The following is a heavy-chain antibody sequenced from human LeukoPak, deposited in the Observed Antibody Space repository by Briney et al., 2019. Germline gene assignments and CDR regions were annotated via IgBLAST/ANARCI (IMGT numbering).Heavy chain of an antibody. Sequence: SETLSLTCTVSGGSISSSSYYWGWIRQPPGKGLEWIGYIYYSGSTYYNPSLKSRVTISVDTSKNQFSLKLSSVTAADTAVYYCARAEDIVARDWGQGTLVTVSS. J-gene: IGHJ4*02. CDR3: ARAEDIVARD. CDR1: GGSISSSSYY. D-gene: IGHD2-15*01. CDR2: IYYSGST. V-gene: IGHV4-31*03.